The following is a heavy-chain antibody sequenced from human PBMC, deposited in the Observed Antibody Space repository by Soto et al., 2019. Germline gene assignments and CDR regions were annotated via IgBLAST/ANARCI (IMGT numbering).Heavy chain of an antibody. CDR3: ARDAKYAGLQENAHGLEQLRRGFDT. D-gene: IGHD5-18*01. J-gene: IGHJ5*02. CDR1: GGTFSSYA. CDR2: IIPIFGTA. V-gene: IGHV1-69*13. Sequence: SVKVSCKASGGTFSSYAISWVRQAPGQGLEWMGGIIPIFGTANYAQKFQGRVTITADESTSTAYMELSSLRSEDTAVYYCARDAKYAGLQENAHGLEQLRRGFDTWGQGTLVTVSS.